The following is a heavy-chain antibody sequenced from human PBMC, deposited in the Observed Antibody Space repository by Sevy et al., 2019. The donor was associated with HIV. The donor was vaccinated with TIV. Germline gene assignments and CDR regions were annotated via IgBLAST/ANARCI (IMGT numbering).Heavy chain of an antibody. D-gene: IGHD3-22*01. J-gene: IGHJ4*02. CDR3: AILGTYYYDGSGYYYQVPSDY. V-gene: IGHV3-23*01. CDR1: GFTFSSYA. Sequence: GGSLRLSCTASGFTFSSYAMSWVRQAPGKGLEWVSTISGSGGSTYYADSVKGRFTMPRDNFKNTLYLQMNSLRAEDTAVYYCAILGTYYYDGSGYYYQVPSDYWGQGTLVTVSS. CDR2: ISGSGGST.